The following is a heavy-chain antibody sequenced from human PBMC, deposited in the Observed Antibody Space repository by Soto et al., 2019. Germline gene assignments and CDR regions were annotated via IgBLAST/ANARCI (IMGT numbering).Heavy chain of an antibody. Sequence: ASVKVSCKASGYTFTSYYMHWVRQAPGQGLEWMGIINPSGGSTSYAQKFQGRVTMTRDTSTSTVYMELSSLRSEDTAVYYCARAGGSDSSGYPLGAFGIWGQGTMVTVSS. CDR3: ARAGGSDSSGYPLGAFGI. CDR1: GYTFTSYY. CDR2: INPSGGST. D-gene: IGHD3-22*01. V-gene: IGHV1-46*01. J-gene: IGHJ3*02.